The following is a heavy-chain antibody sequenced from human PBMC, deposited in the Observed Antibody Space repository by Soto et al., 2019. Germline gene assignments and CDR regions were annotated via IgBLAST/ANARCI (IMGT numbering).Heavy chain of an antibody. D-gene: IGHD3-16*01. CDR1: GFTFSNYW. CDR3: ARLGDAY. J-gene: IGHJ4*02. V-gene: IGHV3-7*05. CDR2: IKQDGSAK. Sequence: EVQLVEAGGGLVQPGGSLRLSCVASGFTFSNYWMSWVRQAPGKGLEWVARIKQDGSAKYYVDSVMGRFTLSRDNAKNSLYLQMNGLRDEDTAVYYCARLGDAYWGQGTLVTVSS.